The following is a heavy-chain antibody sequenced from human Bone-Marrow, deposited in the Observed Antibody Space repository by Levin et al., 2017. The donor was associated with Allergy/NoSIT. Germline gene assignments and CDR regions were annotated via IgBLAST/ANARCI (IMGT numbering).Heavy chain of an antibody. D-gene: IGHD2-2*02. J-gene: IGHJ6*02. CDR1: GLTFSSYG. V-gene: IGHV3-30*03. CDR2: ISYDGSNK. CDR3: ARDLCRSTTCYTRTDYYYYGMDV. Sequence: GESLKISCAASGLTFSSYGMHWVRQAPGKGLEWVAVISYDGSNKYYGDSVKGRFTISRDNSKNTLYLQMNSLRAEDTALYYCARDLCRSTTCYTRTDYYYYGMDVWGQGTPVTVSS.